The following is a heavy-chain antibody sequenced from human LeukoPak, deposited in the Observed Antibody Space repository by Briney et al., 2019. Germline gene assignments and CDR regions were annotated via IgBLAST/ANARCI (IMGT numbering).Heavy chain of an antibody. J-gene: IGHJ4*02. Sequence: GGSLRLSCAASGFTFSDYYMSWIRQAPGKGLEWVSYISSSGSYTNYADSVKGRFTISRDNAKNSLYLQMNSLRAEDTAVYYCALSTATGRYFDYWGQGTLVTVSS. V-gene: IGHV3-11*03. CDR2: ISSSGSYT. CDR3: ALSTATGRYFDY. D-gene: IGHD5-18*01. CDR1: GFTFSDYY.